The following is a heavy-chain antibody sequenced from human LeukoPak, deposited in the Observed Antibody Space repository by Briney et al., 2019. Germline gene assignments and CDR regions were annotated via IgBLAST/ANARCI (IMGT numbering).Heavy chain of an antibody. CDR1: GFTFSSYD. J-gene: IGHJ4*02. Sequence: GGSLRLSCAASGFTFSSYDMHWVRQATGKGLEWVPAIGTAGDTYYPGSVKGRFTISRENAKNSLYLQMNSLRAGDTAVYYCARSIAAAGGAYFDYWGQGTLVTVSS. V-gene: IGHV3-13*01. CDR3: ARSIAAAGGAYFDY. CDR2: IGTAGDT. D-gene: IGHD6-13*01.